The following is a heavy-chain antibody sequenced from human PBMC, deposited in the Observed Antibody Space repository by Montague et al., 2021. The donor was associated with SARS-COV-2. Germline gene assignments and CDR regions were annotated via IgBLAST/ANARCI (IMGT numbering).Heavy chain of an antibody. D-gene: IGHD6-13*01. V-gene: IGHV4-39*07. CDR2: IYYSGXT. CDR3: ARVGRQQLVRLSGMDV. Sequence: SETLSLTCTVSGGSISSSGYYWGWIRQPPGKGLEWIGSIYYSGXTXYXXXXKXRVTISVDTSKNQFSLKLSSVTAADTAVYYCARVGRQQLVRLSGMDVWGQGTTVTVSS. J-gene: IGHJ6*02. CDR1: GGSISSSGYY.